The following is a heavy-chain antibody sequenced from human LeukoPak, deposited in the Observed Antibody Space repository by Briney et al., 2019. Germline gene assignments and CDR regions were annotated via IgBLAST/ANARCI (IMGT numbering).Heavy chain of an antibody. V-gene: IGHV3-53*01. CDR2: IYSGGTT. CDR3: ARGGPTGALDD. D-gene: IGHD7-27*01. Sequence: PGGSLRLSCAASGFTVSSNYMSWVRQAPGKRLEWVSVIYSGGTTYYADSVKGRFTISRDNAKNSLYLQMNSLRAEDTALYYCARGGPTGALDDWGQGTLLTVPS. J-gene: IGHJ4*02. CDR1: GFTVSSNY.